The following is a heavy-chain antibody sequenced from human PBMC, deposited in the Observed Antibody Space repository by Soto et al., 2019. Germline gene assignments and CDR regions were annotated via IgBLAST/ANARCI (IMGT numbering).Heavy chain of an antibody. CDR2: IIDSGGST. Sequence: GSLRLSCAASGFTFSSCAMGWVRQAPGKGLEWVSDIIDSGGSTYYADSVKGRFTISRDNSKSTLYLQMNSLRAEDTALYYCAKGRSYYYYYGVDGCGQGTTVTVSS. CDR3: AKGRSYYYYYGVDG. J-gene: IGHJ6*02. V-gene: IGHV3-23*01. CDR1: GFTFSSCA.